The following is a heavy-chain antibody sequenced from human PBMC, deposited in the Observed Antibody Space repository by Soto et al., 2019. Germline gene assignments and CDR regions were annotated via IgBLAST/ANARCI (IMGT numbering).Heavy chain of an antibody. CDR1: GGSISSYY. CDR3: ARDFLTGDFWSGYHYGMDV. J-gene: IGHJ6*02. CDR2: IYYSGST. D-gene: IGHD3-3*01. Sequence: SETLSLTCTVSGGSISSYYWSWIRQPPGKGLEWIGYIYYSGSTNYNPSLKSRVTISVDTSKNQFSLKLSSVTAADTAVYYCARDFLTGDFWSGYHYGMDVWGQGTTVTVSS. V-gene: IGHV4-59*01.